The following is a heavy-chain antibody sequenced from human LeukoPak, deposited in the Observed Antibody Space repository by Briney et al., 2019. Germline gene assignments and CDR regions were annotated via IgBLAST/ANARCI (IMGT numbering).Heavy chain of an antibody. CDR1: GFTFSSYW. Sequence: GGSLRLSCAASGFTFSSYWIHWVRQAPGKGLVWVSDINSDGSSTRYADFAKGRFTISRVNAKNTLYLRMNSLRAEDTAVYYCSRGSTYGDPPDYWGKGTLVTVSS. V-gene: IGHV3-74*01. D-gene: IGHD4-17*01. J-gene: IGHJ4*02. CDR3: SRGSTYGDPPDY. CDR2: INSDGSST.